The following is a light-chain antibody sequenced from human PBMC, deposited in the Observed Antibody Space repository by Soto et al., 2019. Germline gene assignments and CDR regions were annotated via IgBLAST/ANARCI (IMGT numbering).Light chain of an antibody. CDR2: EVS. CDR1: SSDVGGYNF. V-gene: IGLV2-14*01. J-gene: IGLJ3*02. CDR3: NSYTSTSARV. Sequence: QSVLTQPASVSGSPGQSITISCTGTSSDVGGYNFVSWYQQHRGKAPKLIIYEVSHRPSGVSNRFSGSKSGNTASLTISGLQAEDEADYYCNSYTSTSARVFGGGTKLTVL.